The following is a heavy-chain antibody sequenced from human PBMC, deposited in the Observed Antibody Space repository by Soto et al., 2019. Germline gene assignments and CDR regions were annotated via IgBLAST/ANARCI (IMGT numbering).Heavy chain of an antibody. Sequence: GGSLRLSCAASGFTLTKASMSWVRQAPGKGLEWVGHIKSNADGGATDYAAPVKGRFTVSRDDSRNTLYLQLNSLKTEDAAVYYCTTAPFSFITLPGTSFLIGMDVWGQGTTVTVSS. CDR1: GFTLTKAS. CDR2: IKSNADGGAT. V-gene: IGHV3-15*01. CDR3: TTAPFSFITLPGTSFLIGMDV. D-gene: IGHD3-10*01. J-gene: IGHJ6*02.